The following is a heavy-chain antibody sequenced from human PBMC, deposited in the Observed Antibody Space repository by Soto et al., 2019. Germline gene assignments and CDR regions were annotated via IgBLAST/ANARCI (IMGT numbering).Heavy chain of an antibody. V-gene: IGHV3-21*01. CDR1: GFTFSTYR. CDR3: ARVALELVPAANDY. CDR2: ISTSSSYI. J-gene: IGHJ4*02. D-gene: IGHD2-2*01. Sequence: EVQLVESGGGLVKPGGSLRLSCAASGFTFSTYRMNWVRQAPGKGLEWVSLISTSSSYIYYADSVKGRFTISRDNAKNSLYLQMNSLRAEDTAVYYCARVALELVPAANDYWGQGILVTVSS.